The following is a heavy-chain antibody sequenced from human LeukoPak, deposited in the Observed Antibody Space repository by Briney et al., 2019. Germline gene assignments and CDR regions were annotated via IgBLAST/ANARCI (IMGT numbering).Heavy chain of an antibody. V-gene: IGHV1-69*04. CDR1: GGTFSSYT. CDR3: ARDCSGGSCYDY. CDR2: IISILGIA. Sequence: SVKVSCKASGGTFSSYTISWVRQAPGQGLEWMGRIISILGIANYAQKFQGRVTITADKSTSTAYMELSSLRSEDTAVYYCARDCSGGSCYDYWGQGTLVTVSS. J-gene: IGHJ4*02. D-gene: IGHD2-15*01.